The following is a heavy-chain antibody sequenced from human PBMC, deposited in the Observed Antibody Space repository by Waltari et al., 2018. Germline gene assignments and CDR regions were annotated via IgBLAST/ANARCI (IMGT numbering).Heavy chain of an antibody. D-gene: IGHD4-17*01. CDR3: ARRVRPVTTDAHFDY. Sequence: QVQLVESGGGVVQPGGSLRLSCAASGFTFRSYAMHWVRQAPGKGLEWVAFIRYDVSNKYYTESVKVRVTSSRDNSKNTLFLPMNSLRPEDTAVYYCARRVRPVTTDAHFDYWGQGTLVPVYS. CDR1: GFTFRSYA. CDR2: IRYDVSNK. V-gene: IGHV3-30*02. J-gene: IGHJ4*02.